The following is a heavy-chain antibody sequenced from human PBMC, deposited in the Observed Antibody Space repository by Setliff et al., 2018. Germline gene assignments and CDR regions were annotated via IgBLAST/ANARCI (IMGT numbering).Heavy chain of an antibody. V-gene: IGHV3-7*01. Sequence: GGSLRLSCAASGFTFSSYWMSWVRQAPGKGLEWVSNIKQDGSEKHYVDSVKGRFTISRDNAKNSLYLQMNSLRAEDTAVYYCARSESCGATNCSPYDYWGQGTLVTVSS. CDR3: ARSESCGATNCSPYDY. J-gene: IGHJ4*02. CDR1: GFTFSSYW. CDR2: IKQDGSEK. D-gene: IGHD2-2*01.